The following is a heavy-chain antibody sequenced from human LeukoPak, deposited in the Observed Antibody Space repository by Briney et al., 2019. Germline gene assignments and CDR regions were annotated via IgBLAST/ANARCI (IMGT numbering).Heavy chain of an antibody. CDR3: ARALVDIMATDAFDI. D-gene: IGHD5-12*01. V-gene: IGHV1-2*02. Sequence: ASVKVSCKASGYTFTGYYMHWVRQAPGQGLEWMGWINPNSGGTNYAQKFQGRVTMTKDTSISTAYMELSRLRSDDTAVYYCARALVDIMATDAFDIWGQGTMVTVSS. CDR1: GYTFTGYY. J-gene: IGHJ3*02. CDR2: INPNSGGT.